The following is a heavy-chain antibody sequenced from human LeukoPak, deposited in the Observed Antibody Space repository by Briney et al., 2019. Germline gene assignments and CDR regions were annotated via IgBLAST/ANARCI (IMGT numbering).Heavy chain of an antibody. CDR3: ARQDYSYYMDV. V-gene: IGHV4-61*05. CDR2: ISYSGST. J-gene: IGHJ6*03. CDR1: GGSISSSSYY. Sequence: SETLSLTCTVSGGSISSSSYYWGWIRQPPGKGLEWIGYISYSGSTNYNPSLKSRVTISVDTSKNQFSLKLTSVTAADTAVYYCARQDYSYYMDVWGKGTTVTVSS.